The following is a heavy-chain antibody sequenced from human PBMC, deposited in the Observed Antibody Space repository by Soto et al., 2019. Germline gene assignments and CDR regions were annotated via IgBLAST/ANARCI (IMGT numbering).Heavy chain of an antibody. CDR3: ARGGRQWLVRGAFDI. Sequence: SVKVSFKASGGTFSSYASSWVRQAPGQGLEWMGGIIPIFGTANYAQKFQGRVTITADESTSTAYMELSSLRSEDTAVYYCARGGRQWLVRGAFDIWGQGTMVTVSS. V-gene: IGHV1-69*13. CDR2: IIPIFGTA. J-gene: IGHJ3*02. D-gene: IGHD6-19*01. CDR1: GGTFSSYA.